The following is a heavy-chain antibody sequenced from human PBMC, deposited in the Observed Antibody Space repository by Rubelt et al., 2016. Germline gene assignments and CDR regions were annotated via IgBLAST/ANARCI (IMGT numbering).Heavy chain of an antibody. CDR3: ARYYGDFYYYDGLDV. J-gene: IGHJ6*02. Sequence: VQLVESGGGLVKPGGSLRLSCAASGFTFSSYAMHWVRQAPGKGLEWVAVISYDGSNKYYADSVKGRFTISRDTSKNTLYLQMNSLGAEDTAVYYCARYYGDFYYYDGLDVWGQGTTVTVSS. CDR1: GFTFSSYA. CDR2: ISYDGSNK. V-gene: IGHV3-30*04. D-gene: IGHD4-17*01.